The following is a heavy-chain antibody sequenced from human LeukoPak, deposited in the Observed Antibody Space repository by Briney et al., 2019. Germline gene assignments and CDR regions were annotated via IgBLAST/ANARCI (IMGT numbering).Heavy chain of an antibody. D-gene: IGHD5-24*01. Sequence: ASVKVSCKASGYTFTSYGISWLRQAPGQGLEWMGWISTYNGHTNYAQKLQGRVTMTTDTSTSTAYMELRSLRSDDTAVYYCARGLQETLGWLKAFSAFDIWGQGTMVTVSS. J-gene: IGHJ3*02. V-gene: IGHV1-18*01. CDR3: ARGLQETLGWLKAFSAFDI. CDR2: ISTYNGHT. CDR1: GYTFTSYG.